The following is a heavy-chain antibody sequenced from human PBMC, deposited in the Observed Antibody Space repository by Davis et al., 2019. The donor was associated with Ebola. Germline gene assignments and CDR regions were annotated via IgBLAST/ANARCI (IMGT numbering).Heavy chain of an antibody. CDR2: ISAYNGNT. D-gene: IGHD1-26*01. J-gene: IGHJ4*02. CDR1: GYTFTSYG. V-gene: IGHV1-18*04. Sequence: ASVKVSCKASGYTFTSYGISWVRQAPGQGLEWMGWISAYNGNTNYAQKLQGRVTMTTDTSTSTAYMELRSLRSDDTAVYYCASEKKRGGAKRGFFDYWGQGTLVTVSS. CDR3: ASEKKRGGAKRGFFDY.